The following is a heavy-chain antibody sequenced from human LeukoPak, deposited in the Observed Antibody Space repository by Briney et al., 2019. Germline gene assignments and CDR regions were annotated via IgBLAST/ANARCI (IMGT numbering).Heavy chain of an antibody. V-gene: IGHV4-59*08. J-gene: IGHJ4*02. CDR2: IYYSGST. D-gene: IGHD3/OR15-3a*01. CDR3: ARLHGRERVDY. Sequence: SETLSLTCTVSGGSISSYYWSWIRQPPGKGLEWIGYIYYSGSTNYNPSLKSRVTISVDTSKNQFSLKLSSVTAADTAVYYCARLHGRERVDYWGQGTLVTVSS. CDR1: GGSISSYY.